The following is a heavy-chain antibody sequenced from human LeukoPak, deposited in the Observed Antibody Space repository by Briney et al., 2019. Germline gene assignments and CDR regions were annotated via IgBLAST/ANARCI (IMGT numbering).Heavy chain of an antibody. CDR1: RFTFSSYG. CDR2: IWYDGSNK. V-gene: IGHV3-33*01. J-gene: IGHJ4*02. D-gene: IGHD4-11*01. Sequence: GGSLRLSCAASRFTFSSYGMHWVRQAPGKGLEWVAVIWYDGSNKYYADSVKGRFTISRDNSKNTLYLQMNSLRAEDTAVYYCARELSSNYHYLDYWGQGTLVTVSS. CDR3: ARELSSNYHYLDY.